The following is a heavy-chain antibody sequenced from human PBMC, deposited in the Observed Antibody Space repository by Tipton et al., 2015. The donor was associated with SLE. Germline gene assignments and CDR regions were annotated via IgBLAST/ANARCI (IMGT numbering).Heavy chain of an antibody. CDR3: ARGKGHDWHIDF. V-gene: IGHV4-38-2*02. D-gene: IGHD1/OR15-1a*01. CDR1: GHSISSGYY. J-gene: IGHJ4*02. CDR2: FYHSGST. Sequence: PGLVKPSETLSLICNVSGHSISSGYYWGWIRQFPGKGLEWIGSFYHSGSTYYNPSLKSRVTISVDTSKNQFSLKLTSVTAADTAMYYCARGKGHDWHIDFWGQGTLVTVSS.